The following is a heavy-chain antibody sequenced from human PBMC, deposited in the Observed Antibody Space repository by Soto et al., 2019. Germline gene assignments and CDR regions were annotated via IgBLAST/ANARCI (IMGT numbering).Heavy chain of an antibody. V-gene: IGHV3-30-3*01. D-gene: IGHD3-10*01. Sequence: QVQLVESGGGVVQPGRSLRLSCAASGFTFSSYAMHWVRQAPGKGLEWVAVISHDGSNKYYADSVKGRFTISRDNSKNTRYLKMNSLRAEDTAVYYCARDPMGRYYGSGSYYFDYWGQGTLVTVSS. CDR2: ISHDGSNK. CDR1: GFTFSSYA. J-gene: IGHJ4*02. CDR3: ARDPMGRYYGSGSYYFDY.